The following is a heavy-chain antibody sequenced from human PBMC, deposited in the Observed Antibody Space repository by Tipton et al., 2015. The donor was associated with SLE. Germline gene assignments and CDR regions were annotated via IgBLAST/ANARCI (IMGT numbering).Heavy chain of an antibody. CDR1: GGSISSYY. CDR3: ARGRAVEPWFAP. CDR2: IYYSGST. J-gene: IGHJ5*02. V-gene: IGHV4-59*01. D-gene: IGHD6-19*01. Sequence: TLSLTCTVSGGSISSYYWSWIRQPPGKGLEWIGYIYYSGSTNYNPSLKSRVTISVDTSKNQFSLKLSSVTAADTAVYYCARGRAVEPWFAPWGQGPLVTFPS.